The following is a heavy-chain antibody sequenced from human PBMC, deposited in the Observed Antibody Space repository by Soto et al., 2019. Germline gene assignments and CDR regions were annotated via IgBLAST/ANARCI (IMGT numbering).Heavy chain of an antibody. Sequence: PSETLSLTCAVYGESFSNHYWTWIRQSPGKGLEWVGEINYSGSTRYNWSLGSRVTISVDTSKNQFSLMVTSATAEDTAVYYCARGVVYRDVGLAYGMDVWGQGTTVTRLL. D-gene: IGHD3-22*01. J-gene: IGHJ6*02. CDR1: GESFSNHY. CDR2: INYSGST. CDR3: ARGVVYRDVGLAYGMDV. V-gene: IGHV4-34*01.